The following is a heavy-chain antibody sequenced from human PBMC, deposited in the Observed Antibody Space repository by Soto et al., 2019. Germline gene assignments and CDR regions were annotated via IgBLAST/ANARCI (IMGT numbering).Heavy chain of an antibody. V-gene: IGHV1-8*01. J-gene: IGHJ4*02. Sequence: QVQLVQSGAELKKPGASVKVSCKASGYTFSNYDMNWVRQATGQGPEWIGWVNPNNGDTGYAQKFQGRVTLTTDTSTPTAYMELTSLRSEDTGIYYCAKVSRKGSAIDFDYWGQGTLITVSS. D-gene: IGHD3-22*01. CDR3: AKVSRKGSAIDFDY. CDR2: VNPNNGDT. CDR1: GYTFSNYD.